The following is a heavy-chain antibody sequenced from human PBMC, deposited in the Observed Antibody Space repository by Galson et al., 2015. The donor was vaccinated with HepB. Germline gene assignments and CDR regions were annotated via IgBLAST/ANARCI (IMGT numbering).Heavy chain of an antibody. V-gene: IGHV3-7*03. J-gene: IGHJ4*02. Sequence: SLRLSCAASGFSLINYWMSWVRQAPGKGLEWVANIKKDGTEQYYVGSVRGRFTIARDNVKNSLSLQMNGLRAEDTAVYYCAREGAYAEDSWGQGTLVTVSS. CDR3: AREGAYAEDS. CDR2: IKKDGTEQ. CDR1: GFSLINYW. D-gene: IGHD3-16*01.